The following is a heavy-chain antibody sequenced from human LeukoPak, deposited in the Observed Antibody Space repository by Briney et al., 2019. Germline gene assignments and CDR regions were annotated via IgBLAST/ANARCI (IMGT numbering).Heavy chain of an antibody. CDR3: AVEIVVAVAAISVDFDY. CDR1: GGTFSSYA. J-gene: IGHJ4*02. Sequence: SVKVSCKASGGTFSSYAISWVRQAPGQGLEWMGGIIPIFGTANYAQKFQGSVTITTDESTSTAYMELSSLRSEDTAVYYCAVEIVVAVAAISVDFDYWGQGTLVTVSS. CDR2: IIPIFGTA. V-gene: IGHV1-69*05. D-gene: IGHD2-15*01.